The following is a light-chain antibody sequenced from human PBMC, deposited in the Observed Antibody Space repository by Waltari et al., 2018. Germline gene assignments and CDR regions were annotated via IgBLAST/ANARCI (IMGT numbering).Light chain of an antibody. Sequence: QSVLTQPPSVSGTPGQRVTISCSGSTSNVEDLHVFWSKQLPGTAPQLLIYRDNEGPAGVPTRVFGCKSCASASPAMGGLRCENEATYHGAAWDDRLNSWVFGGGTTLTVL. CDR1: TSNVEDLH. CDR3: AAWDDRLNSWV. V-gene: IGLV1-47*01. CDR2: RDN. J-gene: IGLJ3*02.